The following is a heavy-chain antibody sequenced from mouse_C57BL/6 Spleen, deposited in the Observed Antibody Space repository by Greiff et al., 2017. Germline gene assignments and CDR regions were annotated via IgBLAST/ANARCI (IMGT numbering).Heavy chain of an antibody. V-gene: IGHV2-5*01. J-gene: IGHJ4*01. D-gene: IGHD1-1*01. CDR1: GFSLTSYG. CDR2: IWRGGST. Sequence: QVQLQQSGPGLVQPSQSLSITCTVSGFSLTSYGVHWVRQSPGKGLEWLGVIWRGGSTDYNAAFMSRLSITKDNSKSQVFFKMNSLQADDTAIYYCAQSYYYGSSYESMDDWGQGTSVTVSS. CDR3: AQSYYYGSSYESMDD.